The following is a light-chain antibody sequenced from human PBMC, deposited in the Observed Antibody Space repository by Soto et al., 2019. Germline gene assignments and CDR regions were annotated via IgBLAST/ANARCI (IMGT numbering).Light chain of an antibody. J-gene: IGKJ2*01. Sequence: EIVMTQSPATLSVSPGERATLSCRASQSITNNLAWYQQKPGQAPRLIIYGASTRAIAIPARFSGSGFGTEFTLTISSLQSEDFAVYYCQQYNDWPPSTFGQGTKVEI. CDR2: GAS. CDR3: QQYNDWPPST. CDR1: QSITNN. V-gene: IGKV3-15*01.